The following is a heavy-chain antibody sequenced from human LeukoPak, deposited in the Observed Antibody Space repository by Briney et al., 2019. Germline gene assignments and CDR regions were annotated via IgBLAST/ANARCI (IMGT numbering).Heavy chain of an antibody. CDR2: ISSSGDAI. D-gene: IGHD2-21*02. CDR3: ARDSGTASAFDI. J-gene: IGHJ3*02. CDR1: GYSISSGYY. V-gene: IGHV3-11*04. Sequence: LSLTCTVSGYSISSGYYWGWIRQAPGKGLEWVSYISSSGDAIYYADSVKGRFTISRDNAKNSLYLQMNSLRAEDTAVYYCARDSGTASAFDIWGQGTMVTVSS.